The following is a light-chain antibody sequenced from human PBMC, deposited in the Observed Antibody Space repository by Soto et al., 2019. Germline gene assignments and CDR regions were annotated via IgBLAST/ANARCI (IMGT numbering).Light chain of an antibody. Sequence: EIVLTQSPATLYSSPGETATLSCRASQYVGSRLACYQHKPGQAPRLLIYYMSKRATGIPARFSGSGSGTDFARPIRSLEPDDFEIYYCHQPPSWARTFGQRTKVQSK. CDR2: YMS. V-gene: IGKV3-11*01. CDR1: QYVGSR. J-gene: IGKJ1*01. CDR3: HQPPSWART.